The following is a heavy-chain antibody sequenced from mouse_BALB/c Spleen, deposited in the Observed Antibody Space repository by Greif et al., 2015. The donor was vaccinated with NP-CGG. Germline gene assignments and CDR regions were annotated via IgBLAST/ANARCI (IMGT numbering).Heavy chain of an antibody. CDR3: TRSWDSYFDY. V-gene: IGHV1S81*02. CDR1: GYTFTSYY. Sequence: SEAELVKPGASVKLSCKASGYTFTSYYMYWVKQRPGQGLEWIGEINPSNGGTNFNEKFKSKATLTVDKSSSTAYMQLSSLTSEDSAVYYCTRSWDSYFDYWGQGTTLTVSS. J-gene: IGHJ2*01. D-gene: IGHD3-3*01. CDR2: INPSNGGT.